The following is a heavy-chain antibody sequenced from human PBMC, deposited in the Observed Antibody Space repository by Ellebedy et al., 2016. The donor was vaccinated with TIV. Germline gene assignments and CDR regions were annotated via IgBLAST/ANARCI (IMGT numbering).Heavy chain of an antibody. V-gene: IGHV3-7*01. J-gene: IGHJ4*02. CDR3: ARNDRYYYDSSGRGCLDY. D-gene: IGHD3-22*01. CDR2: IKQDGSEK. CDR1: GFTFSSYW. Sequence: GGSPRLSXAASGFTFSSYWMSWVRQAPGKGLEWVANIKQDGSEKYYVDSVKGRFTISRDNAKNSLYLQMNSLRAEDTAVYYCARNDRYYYDSSGRGCLDYWGQGTLVTVSS.